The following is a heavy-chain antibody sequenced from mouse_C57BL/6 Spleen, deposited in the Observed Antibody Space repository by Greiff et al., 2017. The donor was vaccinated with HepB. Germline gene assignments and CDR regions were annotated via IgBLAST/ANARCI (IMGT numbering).Heavy chain of an antibody. V-gene: IGHV1-55*01. D-gene: IGHD1-1*01. CDR2: IYPGSGST. CDR3: ARGATVVGSYWYFDV. J-gene: IGHJ1*03. CDR1: GYTFTSYW. Sequence: VQLQQPGAELVKPGASVKMSCKASGYTFTSYWITWVKQRPGQGLEWIGDIYPGSGSTNYNEKFKSKATLTVDTSSSTAYMQLSSLTSEDSAVYYGARGATVVGSYWYFDVWGTGTTVTVSS.